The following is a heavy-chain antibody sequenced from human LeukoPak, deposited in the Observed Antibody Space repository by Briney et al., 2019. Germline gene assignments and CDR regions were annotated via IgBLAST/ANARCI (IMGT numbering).Heavy chain of an antibody. CDR2: ISGSGGRT. D-gene: IGHD6-19*01. CDR3: AKAGSSGWSSSGGDY. V-gene: IGHV3-23*01. Sequence: PGGSLRLSCAASGFTFSNFAMSWVRQAPGKGLEWVPTISGSGGRTFYADSVKGRFPISRDNSNNTLFLQMNRLRAEDTAIYFCAKAGSSGWSSSGGDYWGQGSLVTVSS. J-gene: IGHJ4*02. CDR1: GFTFSNFA.